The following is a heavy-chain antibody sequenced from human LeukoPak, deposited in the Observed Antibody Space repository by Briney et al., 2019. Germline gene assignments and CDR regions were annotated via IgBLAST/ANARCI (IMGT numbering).Heavy chain of an antibody. V-gene: IGHV3-23*01. J-gene: IGHJ4*02. CDR3: AREILTTVTYQ. D-gene: IGHD4-17*01. CDR1: GFTFSSYG. CDR2: ISGSGGKT. Sequence: GGTLRLSCAASGFTFSSYGMSWVRQAPGKGLEWVSGISGSGGKTDYADSVKGRFTISRDNSKNTLYLQMNSLRAEDTAVYYCAREILTTVTYQWGQGTLVTVSS.